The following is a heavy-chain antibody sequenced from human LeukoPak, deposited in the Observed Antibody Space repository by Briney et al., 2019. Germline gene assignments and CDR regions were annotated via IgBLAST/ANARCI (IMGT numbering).Heavy chain of an antibody. J-gene: IGHJ4*02. Sequence: GASVKVSCKASGYTFTGYYMHWVGQAPGQGLEWMGWINPNSGGTNYAQKFQGRVTMTRDTSISTAYMELSRLRSDDTAVYYCARGIYDFWSGYLDYWGQGTLVTVSS. CDR1: GYTFTGYY. CDR2: INPNSGGT. D-gene: IGHD3-3*01. V-gene: IGHV1-2*02. CDR3: ARGIYDFWSGYLDY.